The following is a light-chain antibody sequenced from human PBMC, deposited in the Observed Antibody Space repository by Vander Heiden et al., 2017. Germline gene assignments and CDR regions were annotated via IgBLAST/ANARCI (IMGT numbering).Light chain of an antibody. CDR3: QQYLLTPT. Sequence: DIVMTQSPASLAVSLGERATINCKSSQSVLYSSNNKNYLAWYQQKPGQPPKLLIFWASTRESGVPDRFIGSGSVTDFTLTISSLQAEDVAVYYCQQYLLTPTFGQGTKLEIK. J-gene: IGKJ2*01. CDR2: WAS. CDR1: QSVLYSSNNKNY. V-gene: IGKV4-1*01.